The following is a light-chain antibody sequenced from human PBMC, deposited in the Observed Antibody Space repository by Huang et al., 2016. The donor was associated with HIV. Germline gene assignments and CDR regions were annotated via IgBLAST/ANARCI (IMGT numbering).Light chain of an antibody. CDR3: QQYNKWPPT. Sequence: EIVMTQSPATLSVSPGERATLSCRASQGVSSNLAWYQQEPGQAPRLLIYGASTRATGIPARFSGSGSGTEFTLTINSLQSEDFAVYYCQQYNKWPPTSGQGTKVEIK. CDR2: GAS. J-gene: IGKJ1*01. V-gene: IGKV3-15*01. CDR1: QGVSSN.